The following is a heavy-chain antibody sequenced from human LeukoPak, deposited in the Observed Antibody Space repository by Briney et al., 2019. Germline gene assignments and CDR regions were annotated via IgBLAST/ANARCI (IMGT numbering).Heavy chain of an antibody. J-gene: IGHJ6*03. CDR1: GYSFTTYW. CDR2: IYPGDSDT. V-gene: IGHV5-51*01. Sequence: GESLKISCKGSGYSFTTYWIGWVRQMPGKGLEWVGIIYPGDSDTRYSPSFQGQVTISADMSINTVYLQWSSLKASDTAMYYCAKTTQDGGSMDVWGKGTTVTVAS. D-gene: IGHD1-7*01. CDR3: AKTTQDGGSMDV.